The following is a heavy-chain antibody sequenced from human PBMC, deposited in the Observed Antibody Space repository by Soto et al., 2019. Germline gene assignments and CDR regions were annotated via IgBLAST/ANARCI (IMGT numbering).Heavy chain of an antibody. CDR2: VYPGDSDT. CDR3: VRVRGIRARSYYDGMDV. D-gene: IGHD3-10*01. J-gene: IGHJ6*02. Sequence: EVQLVQSGAEVKKPGESLKISCKTSGYSFTAYWIGWVRQMPGKGLEWVGIVYPGDSDTRYSPSFRGQVTMSADKSISTAYLQWSSLKASDIAMYYCVRVRGIRARSYYDGMDVWGQGTTVTVSS. CDR1: GYSFTAYW. V-gene: IGHV5-51*01.